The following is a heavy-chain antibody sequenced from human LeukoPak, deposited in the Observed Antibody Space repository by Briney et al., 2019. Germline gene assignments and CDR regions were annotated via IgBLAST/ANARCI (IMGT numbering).Heavy chain of an antibody. D-gene: IGHD2-2*01. V-gene: IGHV3-53*01. CDR1: GFTVSSNY. CDR3: ARDHRNARVFDY. J-gene: IGHJ4*02. Sequence: PGGSLRLSXAASGFTVSSNYMSWVRQAPGKGVEWVSVIYVGGSTFYADSVKGRFTISRDNSKNTLYLQMNSLRADDTAVYSCARDHRNARVFDYWGQGTLVTVSS. CDR2: IYVGGST.